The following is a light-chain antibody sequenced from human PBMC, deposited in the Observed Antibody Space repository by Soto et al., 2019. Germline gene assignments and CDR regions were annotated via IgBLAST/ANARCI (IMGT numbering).Light chain of an antibody. J-gene: IGKJ1*01. CDR2: QAS. Sequence: DIQMTQSPSTLSAAVGDRVSITCRASQSMSRQLAWYQQKPGKAPNLLIYQASNLETGVPSRFTGSGSGTEFTLTISSLQPDDFATYYCLQYQSYWTFGQGTKVEVK. CDR1: QSMSRQ. CDR3: LQYQSYWT. V-gene: IGKV1-5*03.